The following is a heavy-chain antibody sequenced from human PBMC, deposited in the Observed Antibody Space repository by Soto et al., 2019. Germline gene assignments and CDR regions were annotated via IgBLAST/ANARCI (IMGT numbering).Heavy chain of an antibody. V-gene: IGHV4-30-4*01. D-gene: IGHD2-15*01. Sequence: QVELQESGPGLAKPSQTLSLTCTVSGGSISSGDYYWSWIRQPPGKGLEWIGYIYYSGSTYYNPSLMGRVTISVDPSKNQSSLKLSSVTAADTAVYYCARCARSCSLGFWGQGTLVTVSS. CDR1: GGSISSGDYY. CDR2: IYYSGST. CDR3: ARCARSCSLGF. J-gene: IGHJ4*02.